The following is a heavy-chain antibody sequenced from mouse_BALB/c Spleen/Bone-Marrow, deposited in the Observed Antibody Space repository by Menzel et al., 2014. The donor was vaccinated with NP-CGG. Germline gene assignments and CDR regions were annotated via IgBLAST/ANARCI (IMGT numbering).Heavy chain of an antibody. CDR2: IDPSYGGT. CDR3: ARGHDGYRTWFAY. V-gene: IGHV1-39*01. J-gene: IGHJ3*01. D-gene: IGHD2-3*01. Sequence: EVQLQQSGPELEKPGASVKISCKASGYSFTGYNMNWVKQSNGKSLEWIGNIDPSYGGTTYNQRFKGKATLTVDKSSSTAYMQLKSLTSEDSAVYYCARGHDGYRTWFAYWSQGTLVTVSA. CDR1: GYSFTGYN.